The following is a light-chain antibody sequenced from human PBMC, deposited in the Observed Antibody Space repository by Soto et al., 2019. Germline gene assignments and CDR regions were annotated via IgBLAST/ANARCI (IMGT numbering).Light chain of an antibody. V-gene: IGKV3-11*02. CDR3: HQRSDWPPIT. CDR1: QSVSTN. CDR2: YAS. J-gene: IGKJ5*01. Sequence: EIVLTQSPATLSLSPGERATLSCRASQSVSTNLAWFQQKPGQAPRLLLFYASNRATGIPARFSGSGSGRDFTLTISSLEPEDFAVYYCHQRSDWPPITFGQGTRLEIK.